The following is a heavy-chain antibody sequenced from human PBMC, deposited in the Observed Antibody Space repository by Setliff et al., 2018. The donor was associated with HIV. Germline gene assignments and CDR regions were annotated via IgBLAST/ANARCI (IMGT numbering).Heavy chain of an antibody. J-gene: IGHJ6*03. D-gene: IGHD6-13*01. CDR1: GGSISSGSYY. Sequence: SETLSLTCTVSGGSISSGSYYWSWIHQPPGKGLEWIGSIYYSGSTYYNPSLKSRVTISVDTSKNQFSLKLSSVTAADTAVYYCACGAAAGTDYYYYYYMDVWGKGTTVTVSS. CDR3: ACGAAAGTDYYYYYYMDV. V-gene: IGHV4-39*01. CDR2: IYYSGST.